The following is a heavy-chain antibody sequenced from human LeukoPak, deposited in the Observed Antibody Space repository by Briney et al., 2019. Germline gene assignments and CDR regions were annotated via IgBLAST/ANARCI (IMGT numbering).Heavy chain of an antibody. CDR1: GGSINSSSYY. CDR2: IYYSGST. V-gene: IGHV4-39*01. D-gene: IGHD3-10*01. CDR3: ARRHFGSALRDY. Sequence: SETLSLTCTVSGGSINSSSYYWDWIRQPPGKGLEWIGNIYYSGSTSYNPSLKSRVTISVDTSKNQFSLKLSSVTAADTAVYYCARRHFGSALRDYWGQGTLVTVSS. J-gene: IGHJ4*02.